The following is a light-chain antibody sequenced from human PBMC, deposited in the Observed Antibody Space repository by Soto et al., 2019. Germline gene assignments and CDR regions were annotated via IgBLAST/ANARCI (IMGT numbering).Light chain of an antibody. V-gene: IGLV2-14*01. Sequence: QSALTQPASVSGSPGQSITISCTGTSSDVGGYNYVSWYQQHPGKAPKLMIYDVSNRPSGVSNRFSGSKSGNTASLTISWLQAEDEADYYCSSYTSSSTYVFGTGTRSPS. CDR1: SSDVGGYNY. CDR2: DVS. CDR3: SSYTSSSTYV. J-gene: IGLJ1*01.